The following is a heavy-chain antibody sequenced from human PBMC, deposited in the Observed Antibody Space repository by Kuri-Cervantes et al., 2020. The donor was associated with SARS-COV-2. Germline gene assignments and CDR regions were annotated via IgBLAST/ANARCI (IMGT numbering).Heavy chain of an antibody. V-gene: IGHV3-66*02. CDR1: GFTFSNAW. Sequence: GESLKISCAASGFTFSNAWMSWVRQAPGKGLEWVSVIYSGGSTYYADSVKGRFTISRDNSKNTLYLQMNSLRAEDTAVYYCAGGYDILTVRSYFDYWGQGTLVTVSS. CDR3: AGGYDILTVRSYFDY. CDR2: IYSGGST. J-gene: IGHJ4*02. D-gene: IGHD3-9*01.